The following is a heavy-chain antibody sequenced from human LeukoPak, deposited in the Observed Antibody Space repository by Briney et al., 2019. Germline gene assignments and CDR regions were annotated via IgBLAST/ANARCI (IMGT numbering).Heavy chain of an antibody. CDR3: ARVYDFWSGYPNSGYMDV. J-gene: IGHJ6*03. CDR1: GFTFNNYW. CDR2: IDNDGTGT. D-gene: IGHD3-3*01. V-gene: IGHV3-74*01. Sequence: GRSLRLSCAASGFTFNNYWMHWVRQAPGKGLVWVSRIDNDGTGTRYADSVKGRFTISRDNSKNTLYLQMGSLRAEDMAVYYCARVYDFWSGYPNSGYMDVWGKGTTVTVSS.